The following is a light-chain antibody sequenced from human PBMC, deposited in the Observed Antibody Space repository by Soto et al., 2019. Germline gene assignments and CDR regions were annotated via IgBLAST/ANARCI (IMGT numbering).Light chain of an antibody. CDR2: EVI. J-gene: IGLJ3*02. CDR3: SSYTSSNTWV. Sequence: QSALTQPASVSGSPGQSITISCTGTSSDVGGYNYVSWYQQHPNKAPKLMIYEVINRPSGVSNRFSGSKSANTASLTISGRQSVYEADYYCSSYTSSNTWVFGGGTKLPVL. V-gene: IGLV2-14*01. CDR1: SSDVGGYNY.